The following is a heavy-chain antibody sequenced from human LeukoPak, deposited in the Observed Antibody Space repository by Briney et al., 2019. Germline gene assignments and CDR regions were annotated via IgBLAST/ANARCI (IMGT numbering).Heavy chain of an antibody. J-gene: IGHJ4*02. CDR1: GFTFSSYS. CDR3: ARGRLTSNWYYFDY. Sequence: GGSLRLSCAASGFTFSSYSMNWVRQAPGKGLVWVSRISGDGNSNTYADSVKGRFTVSRDNAKNTLYLQLNSLRAEDTAVYYCARGRLTSNWYYFDYWGQGTLVTVSS. D-gene: IGHD1-20*01. V-gene: IGHV3-74*01. CDR2: ISGDGNSN.